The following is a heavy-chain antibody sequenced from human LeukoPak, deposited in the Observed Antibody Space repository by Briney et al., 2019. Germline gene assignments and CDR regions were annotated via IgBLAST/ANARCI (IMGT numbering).Heavy chain of an antibody. CDR3: TRGDPDY. CDR2: INYHGSDN. CDR1: GVTCSDYW. Sequence: GESLRRSWADSGVTCSDYWMQWGRQAPEKGLEWVANINYHGSDNYLVDSVKGRFTISRDNAKNSLFLQMNSLRAEDTAVYYCTRGDPDYWGQGTLVTVSS. D-gene: IGHD2-21*02. J-gene: IGHJ4*02. V-gene: IGHV3-7*01.